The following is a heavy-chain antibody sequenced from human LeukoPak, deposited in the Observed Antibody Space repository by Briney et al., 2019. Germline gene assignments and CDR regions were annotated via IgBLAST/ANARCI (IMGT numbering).Heavy chain of an antibody. V-gene: IGHV3-30*02. Sequence: GGSLRLSCEVSGFTFRNYGIHWIRQAPGKGLEWVAFILFDGSYKLYADSVRGRFTISRDNSKNSLFLQMTNLRPEDTAVYYCARDAFESGGYYFDSWGQGTLVTVSS. J-gene: IGHJ4*02. D-gene: IGHD3-10*01. CDR1: GFTFRNYG. CDR3: ARDAFESGGYYFDS. CDR2: ILFDGSYK.